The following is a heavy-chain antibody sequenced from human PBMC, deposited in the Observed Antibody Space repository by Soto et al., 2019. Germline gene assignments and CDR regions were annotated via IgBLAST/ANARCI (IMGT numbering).Heavy chain of an antibody. V-gene: IGHV3-21*01. CDR3: ARESENLTSNLDY. CDR1: GFTFSRYS. J-gene: IGHJ4*01. Sequence: GGSLRLSCAASGFTFSRYSMNWVRQAPGKGLEWVSSISSTTNYIYYADSMKGRFTVSRDNAKNSVYLDMNSLSAEDTAVYYCARESENLTSNLDYWGHGTLVTVAS. CDR2: ISSTTNYI.